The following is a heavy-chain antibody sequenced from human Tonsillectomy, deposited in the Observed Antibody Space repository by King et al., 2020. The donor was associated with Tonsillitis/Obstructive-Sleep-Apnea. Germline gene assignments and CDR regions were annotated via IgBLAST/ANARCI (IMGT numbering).Heavy chain of an antibody. Sequence: VQLVESGGGLVQPGRSLRLSCTASGFTFGDYAMNWVRQAPGKGLEWVGFIRSKAYGGTTEYAASVKGRFTISRDDSKSIAYLQMNSLTTEDTAVYYCTRGDYVGDIFDYWGQGTLVTVSS. CDR2: IRSKAYGGTT. V-gene: IGHV3-49*04. J-gene: IGHJ4*02. CDR1: GFTFGDYA. CDR3: TRGDYVGDIFDY. D-gene: IGHD4-17*01.